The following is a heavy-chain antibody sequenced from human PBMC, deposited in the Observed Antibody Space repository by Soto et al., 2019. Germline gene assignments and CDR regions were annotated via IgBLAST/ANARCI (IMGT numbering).Heavy chain of an antibody. J-gene: IGHJ4*02. CDR2: ISYDGSSK. CDR1: GFTFSSHG. CDR3: AKDRGYADYFFDY. V-gene: IGHV3-30*18. D-gene: IGHD4-17*01. Sequence: QVQLVESGGGVVQPGRSLRLSCEASGFTFSSHGLHWVRQAPGKGLEWVAVISYDGSSKYYVDSVKGRFTISRDNSKNTLYLQMNSLRPEDTAVYYCAKDRGYADYFFDYWGQGTQVTVSS.